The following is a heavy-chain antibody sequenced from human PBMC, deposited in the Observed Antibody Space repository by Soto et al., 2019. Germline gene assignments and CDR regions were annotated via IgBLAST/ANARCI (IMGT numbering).Heavy chain of an antibody. D-gene: IGHD3-3*01. J-gene: IGHJ6*02. CDR2: IIPIFGTA. V-gene: IGHV1-69*06. CDR3: ARGHYHSWSGQPLLEGMDV. Sequence: SVKVSCRASGGTFSSYAISWVRQAPGQGLEWMGGIIPIFGTANYAQKFQGRVTINADKSTSTAYMELSSLRSEDTAAYYCARGHYHSWSGQPLLEGMDVLGQGTTVAFCS. CDR1: GGTFSSYA.